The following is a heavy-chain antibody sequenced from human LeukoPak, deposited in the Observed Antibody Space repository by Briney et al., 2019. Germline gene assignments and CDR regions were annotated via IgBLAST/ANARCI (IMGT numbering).Heavy chain of an antibody. CDR2: ISSSSSTI. CDR1: GFMFSTYS. D-gene: IGHD5-12*01. CDR3: TRDPSGYEWNWFDP. Sequence: GGSLRLSCAASGFMFSTYSMNWVRQAPGKGLEWVSYISSSSSTIYYADSVKGRFTISRDNAKNTLYLQMNSLRAEDTAVYYCTRDPSGYEWNWFDPWGQGTLVTVSS. V-gene: IGHV3-48*04. J-gene: IGHJ5*02.